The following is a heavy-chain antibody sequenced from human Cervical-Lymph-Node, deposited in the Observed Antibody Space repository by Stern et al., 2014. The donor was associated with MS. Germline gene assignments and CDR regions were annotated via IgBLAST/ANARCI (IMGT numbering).Heavy chain of an antibody. V-gene: IGHV1-46*01. J-gene: IGHJ6*02. CDR3: ARGAYTALVTGFYYYGMDV. Sequence: QVQLVESGAEVKKPGASVKVSCQASGYTFSSYYMHWVRQAPGQGLEWIGLINPRDDSTSSAQKFQGRVTMTRDTSTRTVYMELSSLRPDDTAVYFCARGAYTALVTGFYYYGMDVWGQGTTVTVSS. CDR2: INPRDDST. D-gene: IGHD5-18*01. CDR1: GYTFSSYY.